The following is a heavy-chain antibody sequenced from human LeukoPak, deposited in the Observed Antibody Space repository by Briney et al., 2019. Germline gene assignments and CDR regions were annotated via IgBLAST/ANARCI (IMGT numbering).Heavy chain of an antibody. J-gene: IGHJ4*02. Sequence: SETLSLTCTVSGGSVSSNSYYWSWIRQPPGKGLECIGYLFYSGSTNYNPSLKSRVTISVDTSKDQFSLKLNSVTAADTAVYYCARVRTGSYYIDYWGQGTLVTVSS. D-gene: IGHD1-26*01. CDR1: GGSVSSNSYY. CDR3: ARVRTGSYYIDY. CDR2: LFYSGST. V-gene: IGHV4-61*01.